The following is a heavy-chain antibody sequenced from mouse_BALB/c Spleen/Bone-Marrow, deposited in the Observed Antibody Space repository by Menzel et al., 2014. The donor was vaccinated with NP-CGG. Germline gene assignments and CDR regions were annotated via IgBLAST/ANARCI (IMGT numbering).Heavy chain of an antibody. CDR2: ISSGGGYT. J-gene: IGHJ3*01. D-gene: IGHD2-2*01. CDR3: ARQGNGYAAWFAY. CDR1: GFTFSSYG. V-gene: IGHV5-6*01. Sequence: EVQLQQSGGDLVKPGGSLKLSCAASGFTFSSYGMSWVRQTPDKRLEWVATISSGGGYTYYPDSVKGRFTISRDNAKNTLYLQMSSLKSEDTAMYYCARQGNGYAAWFAYWGQGTLVTVSA.